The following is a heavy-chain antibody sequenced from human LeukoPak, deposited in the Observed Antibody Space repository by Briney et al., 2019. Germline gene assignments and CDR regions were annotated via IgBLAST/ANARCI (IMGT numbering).Heavy chain of an antibody. CDR2: ISSSSSTI. J-gene: IGHJ6*03. CDR1: GFTFSSYA. V-gene: IGHV3-48*01. D-gene: IGHD3-9*01. CDR3: ARAEAEVLRYFDLIIYYYYYMDV. Sequence: GGSLRLSCAASGFTFSSYAMTWVRQAPGKGLEWVSYISSSSSTIYYADSVKGRFTISRDNAKNSLYLQMNSLRAEDTAVYYCARAEAEVLRYFDLIIYYYYYMDVWGKGTTVTVSS.